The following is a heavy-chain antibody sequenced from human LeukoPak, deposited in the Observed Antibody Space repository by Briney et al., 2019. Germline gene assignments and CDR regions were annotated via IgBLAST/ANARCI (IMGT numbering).Heavy chain of an antibody. CDR1: GFTFSSYS. CDR3: ARDPGDSSGYYLSYYFDY. Sequence: PGGSLRLSCAASGFTFSSYSMNWVRQAPRKGLEWVSSISSSSSYIYYADSVKGRFTISRDNAKNSLYLQMNSLRAEDTAVYYCARDPGDSSGYYLSYYFDYWGQGTLVTVSS. CDR2: ISSSSSYI. D-gene: IGHD3-22*01. V-gene: IGHV3-21*01. J-gene: IGHJ4*02.